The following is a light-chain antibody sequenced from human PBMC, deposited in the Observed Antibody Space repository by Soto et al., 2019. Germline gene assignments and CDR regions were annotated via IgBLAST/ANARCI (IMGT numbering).Light chain of an antibody. V-gene: IGLV2-14*01. CDR1: SSDVGAYNY. CDR3: YSYTSSSTYV. Sequence: CVLTKPASGKGSPGRGVTISCKGTSSDVGAYNYVSWYQQHPAKVPKLMIYDVSNRPSGVSDRFSGSKSGNTASLTISGLQAEDEADYYCYSYTSSSTYVFGTGTRSP. CDR2: DVS. J-gene: IGLJ1*01.